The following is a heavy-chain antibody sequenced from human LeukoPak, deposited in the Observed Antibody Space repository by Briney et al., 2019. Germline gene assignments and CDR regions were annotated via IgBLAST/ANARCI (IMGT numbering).Heavy chain of an antibody. CDR2: INPSGGST. CDR3: ATVGVVVPDWFDP. J-gene: IGHJ5*02. V-gene: IGHV1-46*01. D-gene: IGHD2-2*01. CDR1: GYTFTSYY. Sequence: ASVKVSCKASGYTFTSYYMHWVRQAPGQGLEWMGIINPSGGSTSYAQKFQGRVTMTRDTSTSTVYMELSSLRSEDTAVYYCATVGVVVPDWFDPWGQGTLVTVSS.